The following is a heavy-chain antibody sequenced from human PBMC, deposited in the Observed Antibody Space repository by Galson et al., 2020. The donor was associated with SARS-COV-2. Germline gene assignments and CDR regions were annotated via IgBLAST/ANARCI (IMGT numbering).Heavy chain of an antibody. J-gene: IGHJ3*02. V-gene: IGHV3-64*01. CDR3: ARVAVADTFDI. Sequence: GESLKTSCAASGFTFRSYAMHWVRQAPGKGLEYVSAISSNGGSTYYANSVKGRFTIYRDNSKDTLYLQMGSLRAEDMAVYYCARVAVADTFDIWGQGTMVTVSS. D-gene: IGHD6-19*01. CDR1: GFTFRSYA. CDR2: ISSNGGST.